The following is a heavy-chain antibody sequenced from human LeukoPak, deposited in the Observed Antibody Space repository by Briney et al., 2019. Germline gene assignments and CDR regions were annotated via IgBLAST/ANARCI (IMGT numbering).Heavy chain of an antibody. D-gene: IGHD6-13*01. CDR2: IYSGGST. Sequence: PGGSLRVSCAASGLTVSRNYMGWVRWAPGKGLEWVSVIYSGGSTYYADSVKGRFTISRHNSKNTQYLQMNSLRAEDTAVYYCARDRIAADVRRFDPWGQETLVTVSS. J-gene: IGHJ5*02. CDR3: ARDRIAADVRRFDP. V-gene: IGHV3-53*04. CDR1: GLTVSRNY.